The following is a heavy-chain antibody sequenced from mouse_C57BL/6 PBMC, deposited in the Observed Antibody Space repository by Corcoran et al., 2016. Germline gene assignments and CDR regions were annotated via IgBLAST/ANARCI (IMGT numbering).Heavy chain of an antibody. D-gene: IGHD2-4*01. CDR1: GYTFTDYY. Sequence: EVQLQQSGPELVKPGASVKISCKASGYTFTDYYMNWVKQSHGKSIEWIGDINPNNGGTSYNQKFKGKATLTVDKSSSTAYMELRSLTSEDSAVYYCARSPHYDGFAYWGQGTLVTVSA. J-gene: IGHJ3*01. CDR3: ARSPHYDGFAY. CDR2: INPNNGGT. V-gene: IGHV1-26*01.